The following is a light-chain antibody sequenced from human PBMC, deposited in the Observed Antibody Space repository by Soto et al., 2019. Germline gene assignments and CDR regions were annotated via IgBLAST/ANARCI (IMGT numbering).Light chain of an antibody. CDR3: LQKSGDTYS. Sequence: DVQMTQSPSSLSASVGDRVTISCRASQGIRENLNWYQQKAGQAPKRLIYGASILQSGVPSRFGGSGSGTEFTLTITSLQPEDFATYYCLQKSGDTYSFGQGT. V-gene: IGKV1-17*01. CDR2: GAS. CDR1: QGIREN. J-gene: IGKJ2*01.